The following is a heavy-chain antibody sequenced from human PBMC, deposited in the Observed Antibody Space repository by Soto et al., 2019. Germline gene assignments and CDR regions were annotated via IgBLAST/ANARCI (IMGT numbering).Heavy chain of an antibody. J-gene: IGHJ6*02. CDR3: AADIPTRYDYVWGSYRPDYYYGMDV. CDR2: IVVGSGNT. CDR1: GFTFTSSA. V-gene: IGHV1-58*01. D-gene: IGHD3-16*02. Sequence: GASVKVSCKASGFTFTSSAVQWVRQARGQRLEWIGWIVVGSGNTNYAQKFQERVTITRDMSTSTAYMELSSLRSEDTAVYYCAADIPTRYDYVWGSYRPDYYYGMDVWG.